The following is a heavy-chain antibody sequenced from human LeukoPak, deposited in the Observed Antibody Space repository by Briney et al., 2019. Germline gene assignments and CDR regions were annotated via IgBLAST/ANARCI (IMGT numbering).Heavy chain of an antibody. J-gene: IGHJ5*01. CDR1: GFTFSDYY. D-gene: IGHD3-3*01. CDR3: ARGEKSGVAYTNWLDS. CDR2: IKPDGSKQ. Sequence: GGSLRLSCAASGFTFSDYYMSWVRQAPGEGLDWVAAIKPDGSKQYYVDSEKGRFTISRDNAKNSLFLQMNSLRAEDTALYYCARGEKSGVAYTNWLDSWGQGTLVPVSS. V-gene: IGHV3-7*01.